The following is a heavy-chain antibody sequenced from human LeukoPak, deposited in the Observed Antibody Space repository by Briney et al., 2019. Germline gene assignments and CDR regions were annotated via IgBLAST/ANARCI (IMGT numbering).Heavy chain of an antibody. J-gene: IGHJ6*03. CDR3: ARAAARRFMDV. V-gene: IGHV4-30-4*08. D-gene: IGHD6-6*01. Sequence: SETLSLTCTVSGGSINGDNYYWRWIRQPPGKGLEWIGYIYYSGSTYYNPSLKSRVTISLDTSKNQFSLKLSSVTAADTAVYYCARAAARRFMDVWGKGTTVTVSS. CDR1: GGSINGDNYY. CDR2: IYYSGST.